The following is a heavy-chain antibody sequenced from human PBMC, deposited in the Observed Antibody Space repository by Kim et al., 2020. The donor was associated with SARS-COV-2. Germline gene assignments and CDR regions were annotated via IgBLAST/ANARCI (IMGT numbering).Heavy chain of an antibody. CDR1: GFTFSNAW. Sequence: GGSLRLSCDASGFTFSNAWMTWVHQAPGRGLEWVGQIKSEDDGGTADFAAPVKGRFTISRDDLRHMVYLQMNSLKTEDTAVYYCTTFDYGDGDSRDYWGQGTLVTVSS. V-gene: IGHV3-15*01. CDR2: IKSEDDGGTA. D-gene: IGHD4-17*01. CDR3: TTFDYGDGDSRDY. J-gene: IGHJ4*02.